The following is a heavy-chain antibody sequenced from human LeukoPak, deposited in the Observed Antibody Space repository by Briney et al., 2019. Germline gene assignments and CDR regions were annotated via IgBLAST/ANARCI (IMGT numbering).Heavy chain of an antibody. CDR2: ISISGSKT. J-gene: IGHJ4*02. Sequence: GGSLRLSCAASGFTFSTYCMHWVRQAPGKGLEWVSVISISGSKTYYADSVKGRFTISRDNSKNTLYLQMNSLRAEDTAVYYCANEIRPNDYWGQGTQVTVSS. CDR3: ANEIRPNDY. V-gene: IGHV3-23*01. D-gene: IGHD4-17*01. CDR1: GFTFSTYC.